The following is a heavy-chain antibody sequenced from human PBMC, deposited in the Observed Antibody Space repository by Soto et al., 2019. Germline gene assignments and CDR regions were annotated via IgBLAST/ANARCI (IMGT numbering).Heavy chain of an antibody. CDR2: ISGSGGST. D-gene: IGHD6-19*01. CDR1: GFTFSSYA. V-gene: IGHV3-23*01. CDR3: AKDSSGWFQTYFDY. J-gene: IGHJ4*02. Sequence: RGSLRLSCAASGFTFSSYAMSWVRQAPGKGLEWVSVISGSGGSTYYADSVKGRFTISRDNSKNTLYLQVNSLRAEDTAVYYCAKDSSGWFQTYFDYWGQGTLVTAPQ.